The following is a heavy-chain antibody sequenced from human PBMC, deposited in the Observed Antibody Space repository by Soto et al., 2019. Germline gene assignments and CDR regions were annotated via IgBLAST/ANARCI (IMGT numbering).Heavy chain of an antibody. D-gene: IGHD1-26*01. V-gene: IGHV3-23*01. CDR2: ISGSGDFT. CDR3: EKNTGRALFFDS. CDR1: VLTFSTYA. Sequence: VGSLRLSCAASVLTFSTYAMTWVRHAPGKGLEWVSSISGSGDFTFYSDSVQGRFTISRDNSENTVFLELKRLRAEDTAVYYCEKNTGRALFFDSWGQGTLFTVSS. J-gene: IGHJ4*02.